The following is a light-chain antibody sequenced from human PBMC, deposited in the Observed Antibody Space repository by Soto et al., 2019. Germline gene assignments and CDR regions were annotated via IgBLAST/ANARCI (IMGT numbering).Light chain of an antibody. J-gene: IGKJ1*01. CDR2: ATS. V-gene: IGKV3-20*01. CDR3: QQYCASSGT. CDR1: QSIDSKY. Sequence: EIVLTQSPGTLSSSPGERATLSCRASQSIDSKYLAWYQHKPGQAPRLLIYATSSRATGIPDRFGGSGSGTDFTLTINRLEPEDFAVYYCQQYCASSGTFGQGTKVDIK.